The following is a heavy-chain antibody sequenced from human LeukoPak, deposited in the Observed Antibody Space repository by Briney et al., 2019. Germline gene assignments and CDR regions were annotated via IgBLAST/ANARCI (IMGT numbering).Heavy chain of an antibody. CDR1: GFIFSRYG. CDR3: ARGLITGAAGTYYYYGMDV. D-gene: IGHD6-13*01. CDR2: ISNSGGST. Sequence: GGSLRLSCVASGFIFSRYGMHWVRQAPGKGLEYISAISNSGGSTYYANSVKGRFTISRDNSKNTLYLQMGSLRGEDMAVYYCARGLITGAAGTYYYYGMDVWGQGTTVTVSS. J-gene: IGHJ6*02. V-gene: IGHV3-64*01.